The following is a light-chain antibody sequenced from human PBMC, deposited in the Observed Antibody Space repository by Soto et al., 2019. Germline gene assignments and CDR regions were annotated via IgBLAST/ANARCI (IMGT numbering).Light chain of an antibody. V-gene: IGLV1-47*02. Sequence: QSVLTQPPSASGTPGQRVTISCSGSSSNIGNGYVYWYQQVPGTAPKLLIYSDYQRPSGVPDRFSGSKSGTSASLAISGLRSEDGGDYYCASWDDSLSGLYVFGTGTKVTVL. J-gene: IGLJ1*01. CDR1: SSNIGNGY. CDR2: SDY. CDR3: ASWDDSLSGLYV.